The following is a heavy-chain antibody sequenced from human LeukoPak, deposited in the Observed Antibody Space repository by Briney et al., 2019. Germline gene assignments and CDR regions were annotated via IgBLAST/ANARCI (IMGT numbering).Heavy chain of an antibody. CDR2: INPAGSRT. CDR3: AKGAGIVLGGDY. D-gene: IGHD1-26*01. V-gene: IGHV3-23*01. Sequence: PGGSLRLSCAVSGFTFRTYAMSWVRQAPGRGLEWVSAINPAGSRTFYADSVKGRFTISRDNSKDTLYLQMNSLRADDSAVYFCAKGAGIVLGGDYWGQGTLVTVSS. CDR1: GFTFRTYA. J-gene: IGHJ4*02.